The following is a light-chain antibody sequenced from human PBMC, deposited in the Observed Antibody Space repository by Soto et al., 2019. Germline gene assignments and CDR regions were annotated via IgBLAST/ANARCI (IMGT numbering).Light chain of an antibody. CDR2: KAY. CDR1: QSISNW. Sequence: DIQMTQSPSTLSASIGDRVTITCRASQSISNWLAWYQQKPGKAPNLLGYKAYSLQGGVPSRLSGSGTGTEFTLTTNNLQPDDFATYYCQHYKNGCAFGQGTKVEI. J-gene: IGKJ1*01. CDR3: QHYKNGCA. V-gene: IGKV1-5*03.